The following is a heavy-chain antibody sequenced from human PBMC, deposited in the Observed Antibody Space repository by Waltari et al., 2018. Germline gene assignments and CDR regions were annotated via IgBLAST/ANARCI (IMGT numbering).Heavy chain of an antibody. J-gene: IGHJ3*02. CDR3: ARGKAPLYCSGGSCYSVAFDI. D-gene: IGHD2-15*01. CDR1: GGSFSGYY. V-gene: IGHV4-34*01. Sequence: QVQLQQWGAGLLKPSETLSLTCAVYGGSFSGYYWSWIRQPPGKGLEWIGEINHGGSTNDNPSLKSRVTISVDTSKNQFSLKLSSVTAADTAVYYCARGKAPLYCSGGSCYSVAFDIWGQGTMVTVSS. CDR2: INHGGST.